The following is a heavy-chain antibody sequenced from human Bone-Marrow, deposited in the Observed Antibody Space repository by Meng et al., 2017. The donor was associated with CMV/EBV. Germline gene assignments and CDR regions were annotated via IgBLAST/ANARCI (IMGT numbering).Heavy chain of an antibody. CDR2: INPNNGGT. Sequence: ASVKVSCKTSGYIFTGYYIHWMRQAPGQGLEWMGWINPNNGGTNYAQNFRGRVTMTRDTSINTAYMELSRLTSADTAIYYCARLTMVITSDLWGRGNLDTVSS. CDR3: ARLTMVITSDL. CDR1: GYIFTGYY. V-gene: IGHV1-2*02. J-gene: IGHJ2*01. D-gene: IGHD3-10*01.